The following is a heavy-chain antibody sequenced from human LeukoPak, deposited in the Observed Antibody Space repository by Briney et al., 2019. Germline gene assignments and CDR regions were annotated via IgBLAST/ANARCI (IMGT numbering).Heavy chain of an antibody. J-gene: IGHJ4*02. CDR1: GFTFSDYA. Sequence: GGSLRLSCAASGFTFSDYAMNWVRQAPGKGLEWVSYISTSSTTIYYADSVKGRFTISRDNSKNTLYLQMNSLRAEDTAVYYCAKEPGDYWGQGTLVTVSS. CDR3: AKEPGDY. D-gene: IGHD1-1*01. CDR2: ISTSSTTI. V-gene: IGHV3-48*01.